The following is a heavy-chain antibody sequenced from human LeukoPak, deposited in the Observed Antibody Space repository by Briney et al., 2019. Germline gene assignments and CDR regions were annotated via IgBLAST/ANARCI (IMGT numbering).Heavy chain of an antibody. CDR2: ISWNSGSI. J-gene: IGHJ4*02. CDR3: AKDESSFVAASTGPFDY. Sequence: GGSLRLSCAASGFTFDDYAMHWVRQAPGKGLGWVSGISWNSGSIGYADSVKGRFTISRDNAKNSLYLQMNSLRAEDTALYYCAKDESSFVAASTGPFDYWGQGTLVTVSS. V-gene: IGHV3-9*01. CDR1: GFTFDDYA. D-gene: IGHD6-13*01.